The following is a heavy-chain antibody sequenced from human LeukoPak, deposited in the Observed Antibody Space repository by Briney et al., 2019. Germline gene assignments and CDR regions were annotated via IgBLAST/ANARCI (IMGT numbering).Heavy chain of an antibody. V-gene: IGHV4-4*07. CDR1: GGSISGYY. CDR3: ARVPPGKRHNWFDP. D-gene: IGHD4-23*01. Sequence: SETLSLTCTVPGGSISGYYWSWIRQPAGKGLEWIGRIYTSGSTNYNPSLKSRVTMSVDTSKNQFSLKLSSVTAADTAVYYCARVPPGKRHNWFDPWGQGTLVTVSS. CDR2: IYTSGST. J-gene: IGHJ5*02.